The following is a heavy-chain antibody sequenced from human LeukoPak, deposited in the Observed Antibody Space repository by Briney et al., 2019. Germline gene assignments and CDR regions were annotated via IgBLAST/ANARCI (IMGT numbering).Heavy chain of an antibody. J-gene: IGHJ6*02. D-gene: IGHD3-10*01. Sequence: SETLSLTCTVSGGSISSYYWSWIRQPPGKGLEWIGYIYYSGSTNYNPSLKSRVTISVDTSKNQFSLKLSSVTAADTAVYYCARHSGYYGSNGMDVWGQGTTVTVSS. CDR3: ARHSGYYGSNGMDV. V-gene: IGHV4-59*08. CDR1: GGSISSYY. CDR2: IYYSGST.